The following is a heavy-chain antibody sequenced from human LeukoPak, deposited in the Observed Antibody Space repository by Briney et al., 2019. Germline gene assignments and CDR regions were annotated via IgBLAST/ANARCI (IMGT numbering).Heavy chain of an antibody. CDR1: GFTFSSYA. V-gene: IGHV3-23*01. CDR2: FSGSGGTT. J-gene: IGHJ5*02. D-gene: IGHD3-10*01. Sequence: PGGSLRLSCAASGFTFSSYAMNWVRQAPGRGLEWVSGFSGSGGTTYYADSVKGRFTISRDNSKNTLYLQMNSLRAEDTAMYYCARDGWFGDYNWFDPWGQGTLVTVSS. CDR3: ARDGWFGDYNWFDP.